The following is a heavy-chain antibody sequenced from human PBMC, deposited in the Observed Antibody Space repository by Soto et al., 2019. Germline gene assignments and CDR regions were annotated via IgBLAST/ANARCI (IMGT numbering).Heavy chain of an antibody. J-gene: IGHJ4*02. Sequence: LSLTCTVSGGSISSSSYYWGWIRQPPGKGLEWIGSIYYSGSTYYNPSLKSRVTISVDTSKNQFSLKLSSVTAADTAVYYCARQPAGYSYARYYFDYWGQGTLVTVSS. CDR1: GGSISSSSYY. V-gene: IGHV4-39*01. CDR2: IYYSGST. CDR3: ARQPAGYSYARYYFDY. D-gene: IGHD5-18*01.